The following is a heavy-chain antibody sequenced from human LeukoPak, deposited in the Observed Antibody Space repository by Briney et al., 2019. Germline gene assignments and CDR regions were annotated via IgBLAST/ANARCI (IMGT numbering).Heavy chain of an antibody. J-gene: IGHJ4*02. CDR2: INTDESGT. CDR1: GFTFSNYW. CDR3: VRDGSLPDY. V-gene: IGHV3-74*01. Sequence: PGGSLRLSCAASGFTFSNYWMHWVRQAPGGGLVWVSRINTDESGTSYADSVKGRFTISRDNAKNTLYLQMNSLRPEDTAVYYCVRDGSLPDYWGQGTLVTVSS.